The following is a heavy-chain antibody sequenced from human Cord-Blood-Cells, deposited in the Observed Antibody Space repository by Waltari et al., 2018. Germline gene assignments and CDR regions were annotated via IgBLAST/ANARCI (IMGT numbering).Heavy chain of an antibody. CDR1: GFSFSSSS. CDR3: ARAWDTAMHAFDI. CDR2: ISSSSSYI. V-gene: IGHV3-21*01. J-gene: IGHJ3*02. Sequence: EVQLVESGGGLVKPGGSLRLSCAASGFSFSSSSMNWVRQAPGKGLGWVSSISSSSSYIYYADSVKGRFTISRDNAKNSLYLQMNSLRAEDTAVYYCARAWDTAMHAFDIWGQGTMVTVSS. D-gene: IGHD5-18*01.